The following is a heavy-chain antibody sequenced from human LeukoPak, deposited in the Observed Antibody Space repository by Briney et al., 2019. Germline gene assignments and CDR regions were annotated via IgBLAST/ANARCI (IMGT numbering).Heavy chain of an antibody. CDR3: VIVRGYFDSSGSDY. D-gene: IGHD3-9*01. CDR2: ITNNGGNT. J-gene: IGHJ4*02. Sequence: SGGSVTLSCSASGFTFSSYTILWLRQAPGEGVEFGSAITNNGGNTYYADSVKGRFTISRDNSKNTVYLQMSSLRAEDTAVYYCVIVRGYFDSSGSDYWGQGTLVTVSS. CDR1: GFTFSSYT. V-gene: IGHV3-64D*06.